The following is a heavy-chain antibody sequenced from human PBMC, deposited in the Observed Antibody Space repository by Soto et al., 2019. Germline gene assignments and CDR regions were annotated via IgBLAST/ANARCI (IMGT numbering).Heavy chain of an antibody. J-gene: IGHJ4*02. CDR3: ATVPAYSGSYFPYY. D-gene: IGHD1-26*01. V-gene: IGHV1-24*01. CDR1: GYTLXELS. Sequence: ASVKVXCKVSGYTLXELSMHWVRQAPGKGLEWMGGFDPEDGETIYAQKFQGRVTMTEDTSKDTAYMELSSLRSEDTAVYYCATVPAYSGSYFPYYWGQGTLVTVSS. CDR2: FDPEDGET.